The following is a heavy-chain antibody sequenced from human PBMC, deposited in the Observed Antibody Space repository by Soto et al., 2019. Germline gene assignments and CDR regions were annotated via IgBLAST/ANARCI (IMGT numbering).Heavy chain of an antibody. CDR1: GFTFSSYA. V-gene: IGHV3-23*01. D-gene: IGHD1-26*01. CDR2: ISAGGSST. J-gene: IGHJ4*02. Sequence: PXVSLRLSCAASGFTFSSYAMSWVRQAPGKGLEWVSGISAGGSSTYYPDSVKGRFTISRDNSKNTLYLQMNSLRVEDTAVYYCADGGEWAFNFDYWGQGTLVTVSS. CDR3: ADGGEWAFNFDY.